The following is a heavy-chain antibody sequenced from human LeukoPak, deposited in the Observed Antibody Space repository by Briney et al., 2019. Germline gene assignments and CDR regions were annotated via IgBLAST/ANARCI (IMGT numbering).Heavy chain of an antibody. CDR1: GGSISSYY. CDR2: IYYSGST. CDR3: ARGSYSGSYYRGAFDI. Sequence: PSETLSLTCTVSGGSISSYYWSWIRQPPGKGLEWIGYIYYSGSTNYNPSLKSRVTISVDTSKNQFSLKLSSVAAADTAVYYCARGSYSGSYYRGAFDIWGQGTMVTVSS. D-gene: IGHD1-26*01. V-gene: IGHV4-59*01. J-gene: IGHJ3*02.